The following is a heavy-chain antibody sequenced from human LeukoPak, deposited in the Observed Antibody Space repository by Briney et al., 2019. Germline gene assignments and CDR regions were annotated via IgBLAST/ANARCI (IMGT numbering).Heavy chain of an antibody. J-gene: IGHJ4*02. CDR3: AKELDTMFFDY. CDR2: AGWAGGTT. D-gene: IGHD3-10*02. V-gene: IGHV3-43*01. CDR1: GFNFDRYT. Sequence: GSLRLSCATSGFNFDRYTIHWVRQAPGKGLEWVSLAGWAGGTTFYSDSVRGRFTISRDSGRKSVYLQMNSLTTDDTAFYFCAKELDTMFFDYWGQGALVTVSS.